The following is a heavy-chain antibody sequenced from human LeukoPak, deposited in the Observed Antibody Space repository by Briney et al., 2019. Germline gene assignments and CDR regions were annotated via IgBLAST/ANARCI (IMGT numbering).Heavy chain of an antibody. CDR1: GFTFSSYW. CDR3: ARAGYCSSTSGCYYYGMDV. CDR2: IKHDGSEK. D-gene: IGHD2-2*03. J-gene: IGHJ6*02. Sequence: GGSLRLSCAASGFTFSSYWMSWVRQAPGKGLEWVANIKHDGSEKYYVDSVKGRFTISRDNAKNSLYLQMNSLRAEDTAVYYCARAGYCSSTSGCYYYGMDVWGQGTTVTVSS. V-gene: IGHV3-7*01.